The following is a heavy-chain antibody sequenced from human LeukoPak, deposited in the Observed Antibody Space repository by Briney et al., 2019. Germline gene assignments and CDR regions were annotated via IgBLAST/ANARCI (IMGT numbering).Heavy chain of an antibody. J-gene: IGHJ4*02. CDR3: ASRRLYDSSGYYPMDN. V-gene: IGHV3-30*03. CDR2: ISYDGSNK. Sequence: PGGSLRLSCAASGFTFSNAWMSWVRQAPGKGLEWVAVISYDGSNKYYADSVKGRFTISRDNSKNTLYLQMNSLRAEDTAVYYCASRRLYDSSGYYPMDNWGQGTLVTVSS. CDR1: GFTFSNAW. D-gene: IGHD3-22*01.